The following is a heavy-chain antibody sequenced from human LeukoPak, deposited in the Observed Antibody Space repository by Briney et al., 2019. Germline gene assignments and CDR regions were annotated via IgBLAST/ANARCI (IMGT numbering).Heavy chain of an antibody. Sequence: SVTLSLNCTVSGYSNSSGYYWGWIRQPPGKGLEWIGSSYHSGSTYYNPSLKSRVTISVDTSKNQFSLKLSSVTAADTAVYYCARAAVVANRGKFDDWGQGTLVTVSS. D-gene: IGHD2-2*01. J-gene: IGHJ4*02. CDR1: GYSNSSGYY. CDR2: SYHSGST. CDR3: ARAAVVANRGKFDD. V-gene: IGHV4-38-2*02.